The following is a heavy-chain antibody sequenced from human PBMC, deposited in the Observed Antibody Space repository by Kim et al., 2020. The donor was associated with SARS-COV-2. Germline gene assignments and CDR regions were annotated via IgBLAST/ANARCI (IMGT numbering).Heavy chain of an antibody. CDR2: IYPGDSDT. D-gene: IGHD2-2*01. J-gene: IGHJ6*02. V-gene: IGHV5-51*01. Sequence: GESLKISCKGSGYSFTSYCIGWVRQMPGKGLEWMGIIYPGDSDTRYSPSFQGQVTISADKSISTAYLQWSSLKASDTAMYYCARLPAAMWNNYYYYGMDVWGQGTTVTVSS. CDR3: ARLPAAMWNNYYYYGMDV. CDR1: GYSFTSYC.